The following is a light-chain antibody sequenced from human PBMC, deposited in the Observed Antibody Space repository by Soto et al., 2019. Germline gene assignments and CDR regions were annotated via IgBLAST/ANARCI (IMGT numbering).Light chain of an antibody. CDR1: QSVSSS. CDR2: DAS. J-gene: IGKJ4*01. Sequence: EIVLTQSPATLSLSPGERATLSCRASQSVSSSLARYQQKPGQAPRLLIYDASNRATDIPDRFSGSGSGTDFTLAISSLEPEDFAVYYCQQRSNPLTFGGGTKVEIK. V-gene: IGKV3-11*01. CDR3: QQRSNPLT.